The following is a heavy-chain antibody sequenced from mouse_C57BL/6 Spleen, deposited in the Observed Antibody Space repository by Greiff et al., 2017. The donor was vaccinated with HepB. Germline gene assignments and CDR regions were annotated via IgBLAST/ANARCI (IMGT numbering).Heavy chain of an antibody. CDR1: GYTFTSYW. CDR2: IDPSDSYT. Sequence: QVQLQQPGAELVMPGASVKLSCKASGYTFTSYWMHWVKQRPGQGLEWIGEIDPSDSYTNYNQKFKGKSTLTVDKSSSTAYMQLSSLTSEDSAVYYCARLRLLPGSSDDYYAMDYWGQGTSVTVSS. D-gene: IGHD1-1*01. CDR3: ARLRLLPGSSDDYYAMDY. J-gene: IGHJ4*01. V-gene: IGHV1-69*01.